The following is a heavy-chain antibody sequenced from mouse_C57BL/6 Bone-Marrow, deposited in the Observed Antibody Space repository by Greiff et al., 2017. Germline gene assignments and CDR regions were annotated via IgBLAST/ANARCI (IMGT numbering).Heavy chain of an antibody. V-gene: IGHV1-50*01. CDR1: GYTFTSYW. J-gene: IGHJ2*01. D-gene: IGHD2-2*01. CDR3: ARSYGYDEGGFDY. Sequence: QVQLQQPGAELVKPGASVKLSCKASGYTFTSYWMQWVKQRPGQGLEWIGEIDPSDSYTNYNQKFKGKATLTVDTSSSTAYMQLSSLTSEDSAVYYCARSYGYDEGGFDYGGQGTTLTVSS. CDR2: IDPSDSYT.